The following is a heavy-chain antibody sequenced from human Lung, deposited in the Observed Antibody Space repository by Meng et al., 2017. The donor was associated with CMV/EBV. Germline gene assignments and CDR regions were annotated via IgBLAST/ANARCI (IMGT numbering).Heavy chain of an antibody. J-gene: IGHJ6*02. CDR3: ASPYVLRNYGMDV. CDR1: GYTFTGYY. D-gene: IGHD2-8*01. CDR2: INPNTGGT. V-gene: IGHV1-2*02. Sequence: VKVSCKASGYTFTGYYIHWVRQAPGQGLEWMGWINPNTGGTNYAQNFQGRVTMTRDTSISAVYMELSRLRSDDTAVYYCASPYVLRNYGMDVWGQGTTVTVSS.